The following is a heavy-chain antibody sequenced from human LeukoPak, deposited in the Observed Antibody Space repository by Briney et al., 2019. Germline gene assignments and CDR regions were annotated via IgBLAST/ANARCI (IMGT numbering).Heavy chain of an antibody. V-gene: IGHV3-23*01. CDR3: AKVSRIAAAGTYYYYGVDI. J-gene: IGHJ6*02. CDR1: GFTFSSYA. CDR2: ISGSGGST. Sequence: GGSLRLSCAASGFTFSSYAMSWVRQAPGKGLEWVSAISGSGGSTYYADSVKGRFTISRDNSKNTLYLQMNSLRAEDTAVYYCAKVSRIAAAGTYYYYGVDIWGQGTTVTVSS. D-gene: IGHD6-13*01.